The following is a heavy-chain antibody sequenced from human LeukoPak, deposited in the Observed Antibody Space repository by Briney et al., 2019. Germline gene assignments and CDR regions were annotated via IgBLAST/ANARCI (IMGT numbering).Heavy chain of an antibody. CDR1: GFTFSNYA. D-gene: IGHD6-19*01. J-gene: IGHJ5*02. V-gene: IGHV3-23*01. CDR2: ISGSGGGT. Sequence: GGSLRLSCAASGFTFSNYAMSWVRQAPGKGLEWVSAISGSGGGTYYADSVKGRFTISRDNSKNTLYLQMNSLRAEDTAVYYCARGGEQWLKNWFDPWGQGTLVTVSS. CDR3: ARGGEQWLKNWFDP.